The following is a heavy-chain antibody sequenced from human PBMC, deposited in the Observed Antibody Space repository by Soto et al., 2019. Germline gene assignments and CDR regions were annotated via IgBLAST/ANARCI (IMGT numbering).Heavy chain of an antibody. Sequence: ASVKVSGKASGYTFTGHDLHWVRQAPGQGLEWMGWIKGNGGATKYARKFQGRVTMTRDTSTTTAYLELNSLRSDDTAVYFCERVGSYSDGSSYPYWGQGTLVTVSS. CDR2: IKGNGGAT. V-gene: IGHV1-2*02. CDR3: ERVGSYSDGSSYPY. CDR1: GYTFTGHD. D-gene: IGHD6-6*01. J-gene: IGHJ4*02.